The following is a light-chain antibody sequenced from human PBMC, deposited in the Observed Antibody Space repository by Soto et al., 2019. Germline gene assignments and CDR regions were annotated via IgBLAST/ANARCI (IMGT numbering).Light chain of an antibody. Sequence: DIQMTESPSSLSASVEDRVTSTCRASQGISNYLAWYQQKPGRVPKLLIYAASTLQSGVPSRFSGSGSGTDFTLTISSLQPEDAATYYCQRYNSAPQTFGQGTKVDIK. CDR1: QGISNY. V-gene: IGKV1-27*01. CDR3: QRYNSAPQT. J-gene: IGKJ1*01. CDR2: AAS.